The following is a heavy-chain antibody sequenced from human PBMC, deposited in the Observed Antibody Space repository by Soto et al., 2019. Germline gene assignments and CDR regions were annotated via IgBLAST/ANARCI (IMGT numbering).Heavy chain of an antibody. V-gene: IGHV4-4*02. CDR2: IYQSGST. CDR3: TTHTYILLVPAARGAFDY. J-gene: IGHJ4*02. D-gene: IGHD2-2*01. CDR1: GGSISSTNW. Sequence: SETLSLTCAVSGGSISSTNWWSWVRQPPGKGLEWIGEIYQSGSTNYNPSLKSRVSISVDKSKNEFSLNLTSMTAADTALYYCTTHTYILLVPAARGAFDYWGQGALVTVSS.